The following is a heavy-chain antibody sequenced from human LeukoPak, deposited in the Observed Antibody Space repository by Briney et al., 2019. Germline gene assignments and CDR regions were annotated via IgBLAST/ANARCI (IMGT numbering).Heavy chain of an antibody. Sequence: SETLSLTCTVSGGSISSSSYYWGWIRQPPGKGLEWIGSIYYSGSTYYNPSLKSRVTISVDTSKSQFSLKLSSVTAADTAVYYCARGDGGSDNFDYWGQGTLVTVSS. D-gene: IGHD1-26*01. CDR3: ARGDGGSDNFDY. V-gene: IGHV4-39*07. CDR1: GGSISSSSYY. J-gene: IGHJ4*02. CDR2: IYYSGST.